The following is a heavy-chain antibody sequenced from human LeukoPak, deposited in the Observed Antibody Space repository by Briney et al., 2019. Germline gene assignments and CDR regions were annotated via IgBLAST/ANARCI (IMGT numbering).Heavy chain of an antibody. V-gene: IGHV3-48*02. D-gene: IGHD1-26*01. CDR3: ARGGVGRYDFFDY. CDR1: GFTFSNYK. Sequence: GGPLRLSCAASGFTFSNYKMNWVRQAPGKGLEWVSFISTSSTTIYYADSVKGRFTISRDNAENTLYLQINSLRDEDTAVYYCARGGVGRYDFFDYWGQGTLVTVSS. CDR2: ISTSSTTI. J-gene: IGHJ4*02.